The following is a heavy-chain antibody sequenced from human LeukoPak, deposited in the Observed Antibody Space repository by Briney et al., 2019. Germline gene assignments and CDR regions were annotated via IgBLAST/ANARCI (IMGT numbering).Heavy chain of an antibody. J-gene: IGHJ2*01. CDR2: ISWNSGSI. CDR1: GFTFDDYA. CDR3: AKDIDGSDWYFDL. Sequence: PGGSLRLSCAASGFTFDDYAMHWVRQAPGKGLEWVSGISWNSGSIGYADSVKGRFTISGDNAKNSLYLQMNSLRAEDTALYYCAKDIDGSDWYFDLWGRGTLVTVSS. D-gene: IGHD5-24*01. V-gene: IGHV3-9*01.